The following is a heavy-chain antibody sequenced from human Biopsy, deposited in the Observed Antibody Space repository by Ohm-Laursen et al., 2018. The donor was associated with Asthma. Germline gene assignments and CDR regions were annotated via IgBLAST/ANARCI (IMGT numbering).Heavy chain of an antibody. CDR1: GGSITSYY. D-gene: IGHD4-23*01. V-gene: IGHV4-59*01. Sequence: VTLSLTCTVSGGSITSYYWSWIRQPPGQALEWLGSIYHSGTTNYNPSLKSRVTISVDTSKNQFSLKLTSVTAADTAVYYCARTSQRATVVHFDYWGQGTLFTVSS. CDR3: ARTSQRATVVHFDY. CDR2: IYHSGTT. J-gene: IGHJ4*02.